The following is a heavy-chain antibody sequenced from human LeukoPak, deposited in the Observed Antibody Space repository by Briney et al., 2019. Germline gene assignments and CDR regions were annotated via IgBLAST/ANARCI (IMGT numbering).Heavy chain of an antibody. V-gene: IGHV4-59*01. CDR3: ATRPADGSWYGVFDF. CDR2: IYSSGST. J-gene: IGHJ4*01. Sequence: PSETLSLTCSVSGVSMTSYYWSWIRQAPGKAPEWIGYIYSSGSTNYNPSLNSRVTMSLDASKNQFSLKLTFVTAADTAVYYCATRPADGSWYGVFDFWSRGTLVTVSS. CDR1: GVSMTSYY. D-gene: IGHD3-10*01.